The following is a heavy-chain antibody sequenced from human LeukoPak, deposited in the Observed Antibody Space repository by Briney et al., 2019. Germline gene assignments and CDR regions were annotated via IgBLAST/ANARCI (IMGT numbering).Heavy chain of an antibody. Sequence: ASVKVSCKASGYPFTSFQINWVRQATGQGLEWMGWMNPNRGNTGYAQQFQGRVTITRNTSISTAYMELSSLRSEDTAVYYCATSVDYGGNSDPFDYWGQGTLVTVSS. CDR1: GYPFTSFQ. CDR2: MNPNRGNT. J-gene: IGHJ4*02. CDR3: ATSVDYGGNSDPFDY. V-gene: IGHV1-8*01. D-gene: IGHD4-23*01.